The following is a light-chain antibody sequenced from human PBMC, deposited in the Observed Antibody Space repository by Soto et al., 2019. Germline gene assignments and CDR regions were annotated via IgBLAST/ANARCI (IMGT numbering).Light chain of an antibody. CDR1: QGISSY. CDR2: AAS. J-gene: IGKJ1*01. V-gene: IGKV1-9*01. Sequence: DIQLTQSPAYLSASVGDRVTITCRASQGISSYLAWYQQKPGKAPKLLIYAASTLQSGVPSRLSGSGSGTDFTLTISSLQPEDSATYYCQQLNSFPRTFGQGTKVEIK. CDR3: QQLNSFPRT.